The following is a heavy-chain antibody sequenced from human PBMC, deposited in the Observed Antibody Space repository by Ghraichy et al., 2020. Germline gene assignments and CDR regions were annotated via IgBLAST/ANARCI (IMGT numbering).Heavy chain of an antibody. V-gene: IGHV3-11*01. Sequence: GGSLRLSCTASGFTFSEYNMSWILQAPGKGLKWVSYISSSGSTIYYADSVKGRFTISRDNAKNSLYLQMNSLRAEDTAVYYCASSSSWPTHSPYYYYGMDVWGQCSTVTV. D-gene: IGHD6-13*01. J-gene: IGHJ6*02. CDR1: GFTFSEYN. CDR3: ASSSSWPTHSPYYYYGMDV. CDR2: ISSSGSTI.